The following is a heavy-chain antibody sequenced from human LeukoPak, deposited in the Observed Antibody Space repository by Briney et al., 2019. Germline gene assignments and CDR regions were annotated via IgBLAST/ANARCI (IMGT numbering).Heavy chain of an antibody. V-gene: IGHV3-48*01. D-gene: IGHD5-12*01. CDR2: ISSSSSTI. Sequence: PGGSLRLSCAASGFTFSSYSMNWVRQAPGKGLEWVSYISSSSSTIYYADSVKGRFTISRDNAKNSLYLQMNSLRAEDTAVYYCARWVVATMFDYWGQGTLVTVSS. J-gene: IGHJ4*02. CDR3: ARWVVATMFDY. CDR1: GFTFSSYS.